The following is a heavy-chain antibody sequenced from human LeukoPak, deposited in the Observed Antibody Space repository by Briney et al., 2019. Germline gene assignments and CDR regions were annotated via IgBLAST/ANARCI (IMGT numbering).Heavy chain of an antibody. V-gene: IGHV4-34*01. Sequence: RSSETLSLTCAVSGGSLSGYHWSWIRQPPGKGLEWVGEINHGGGTYHNPSLKSRVTISVDTSKNQFSLKLSSVTAADTAVYYCARRKRGGLLLIRVFDYWGQGTLVTVSS. CDR3: ARRKRGGLLLIRVFDY. CDR1: GGSLSGYH. CDR2: INHGGGT. D-gene: IGHD3-22*01. J-gene: IGHJ4*02.